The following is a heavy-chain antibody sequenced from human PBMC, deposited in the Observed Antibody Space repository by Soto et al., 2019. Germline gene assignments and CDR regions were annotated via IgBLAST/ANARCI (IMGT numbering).Heavy chain of an antibody. D-gene: IGHD3-22*01. Sequence: ASVKVSCKASGYTFTGYYMHWVGQAPGQGLEWMGWINPNSGGTNYAQKFQGRVTMTRDTSISTAYMELSRLRSDDTAVYYCARDGPASGIVVVINTHFEYWGQGTLVIVSS. CDR3: ARDGPASGIVVVINTHFEY. CDR2: INPNSGGT. CDR1: GYTFTGYY. V-gene: IGHV1-2*02. J-gene: IGHJ4*02.